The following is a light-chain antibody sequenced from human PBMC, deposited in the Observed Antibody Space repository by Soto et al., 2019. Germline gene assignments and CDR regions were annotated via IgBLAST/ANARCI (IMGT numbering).Light chain of an antibody. V-gene: IGLV1-40*01. CDR2: GNS. J-gene: IGLJ1*01. CDR1: SSNTRAGYD. Sequence: VLAEPPSVFGTSGQRVTIYCTGKSSNTRAGYDVHWYQHLPGTAPKLLIYGNSNRSSGVPDRVSGSKSGTSAALAITGLQAEDEAYYYCQSYDRSLSVLYVFGTGTKVIVL. CDR3: QSYDRSLSVLYV.